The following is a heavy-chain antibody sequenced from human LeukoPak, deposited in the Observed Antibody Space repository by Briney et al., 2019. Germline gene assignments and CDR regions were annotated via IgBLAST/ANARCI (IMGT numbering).Heavy chain of an antibody. CDR1: GYTFTGYY. D-gene: IGHD2-2*01. CDR3: AREWGDIVVVPAAIDAFDI. CDR2: INPNSGGT. V-gene: IGHV1-2*02. Sequence: GASVKVSCKASGYTFTGYYMHWVRQAPGQGLEWMGCINPNSGGTNYAQKFQGRVTMTRDTSISTAYMELSRLRSDDTAVYYCAREWGDIVVVPAAIDAFDIWGQGTMVTVSS. J-gene: IGHJ3*02.